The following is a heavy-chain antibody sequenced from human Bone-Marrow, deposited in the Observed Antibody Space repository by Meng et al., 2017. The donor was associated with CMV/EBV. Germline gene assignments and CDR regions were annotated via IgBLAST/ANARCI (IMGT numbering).Heavy chain of an antibody. CDR1: GFTFSDYY. V-gene: IGHV3-11*01. D-gene: IGHD3-10*01. CDR3: AKSEDSSTLPASFDY. J-gene: IGHJ4*02. Sequence: GESLKISCAASGFTFSDYYMSWIRQAPGKGLEWVSYISSSGSTIYYADSVKGRFIISRDNAKRSLYLQMNNLRPEDTALYYCAKSEDSSTLPASFDYWGQGALVTVSS. CDR2: ISSSGSTI.